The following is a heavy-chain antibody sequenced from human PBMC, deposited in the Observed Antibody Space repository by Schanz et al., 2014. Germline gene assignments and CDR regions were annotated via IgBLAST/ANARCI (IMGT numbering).Heavy chain of an antibody. D-gene: IGHD3-3*01. CDR2: IKQDGSEK. Sequence: EVQLLESGGGFVQPGGSLRLSCAASGFIFSNSWMSWVRQAPGKGLEWVANIKQDGSEKYYVDSVKGRFTISRDNAKNSLYLQMNSLTAEDTAVYYCARGVRIDYWGRGTLVTVSS. CDR1: GFIFSNSW. V-gene: IGHV3-7*01. J-gene: IGHJ4*02. CDR3: ARGVRIDY.